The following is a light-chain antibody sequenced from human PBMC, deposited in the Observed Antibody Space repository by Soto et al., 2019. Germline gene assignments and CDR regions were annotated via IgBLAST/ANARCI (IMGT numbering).Light chain of an antibody. CDR3: RSYTSTSTVV. V-gene: IGLV2-14*01. CDR2: EVS. CDR1: SSDVGAYNY. J-gene: IGLJ2*01. Sequence: QSVLTQPASVSGSTGQSITIACTGTSSDVGAYNYVSWYQQHPGKAPKLMISEVSNRPSGVSNRFSGSKSGNTASLTISGLQAEDEADYFCRSYTSTSTVVFGGGTKLTVL.